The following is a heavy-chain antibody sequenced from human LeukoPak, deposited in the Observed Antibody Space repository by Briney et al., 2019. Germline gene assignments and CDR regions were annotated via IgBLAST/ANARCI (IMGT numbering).Heavy chain of an antibody. V-gene: IGHV3-7*01. CDR3: AREGCSGGSCYHNWFDP. Sequence: GGSLRLSCAASGFTFSSYWMSWVRQAPGKGLEWVANINQDGSEKYYVDSVKGRFTISRDNAKNSLYLQMNSLRAEDTAVYYCAREGCSGGSCYHNWFDPWGRGTLVTVSS. CDR2: INQDGSEK. J-gene: IGHJ5*02. D-gene: IGHD2-15*01. CDR1: GFTFSSYW.